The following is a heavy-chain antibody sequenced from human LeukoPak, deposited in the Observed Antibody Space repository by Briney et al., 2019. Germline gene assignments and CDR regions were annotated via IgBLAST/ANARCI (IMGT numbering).Heavy chain of an antibody. D-gene: IGHD4-17*01. CDR3: TRMTTGHDY. CDR1: GVAFDDYD. Sequence: SETLSLTCAVSGVAFDDYDWSWVRQTPGKGLEWRGEINHSGYTNDSPSLKSRVTLSIDTSRKQCSLNLKSVTVADAGIYYCTRMTTGHDYWGQGTLVTVSS. CDR2: INHSGYT. J-gene: IGHJ4*02. V-gene: IGHV4-34*01.